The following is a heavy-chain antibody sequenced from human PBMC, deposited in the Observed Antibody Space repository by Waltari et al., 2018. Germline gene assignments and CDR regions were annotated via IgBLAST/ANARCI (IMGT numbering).Heavy chain of an antibody. J-gene: IGHJ4*02. CDR1: GYSFSSGYY. CDR3: ARETMVQGFDY. D-gene: IGHD3-10*01. CDR2: IYHSGST. Sequence: QVQLQESGPGLVTPSETLSLTCAVAGYSFSSGYYWGWIRQPPGKGLEWIGSIYHSGSTYYNPSLKSRVTISVDTSKNQFSLKLSSVTAADTAVYYCARETMVQGFDYWGQGTLVTVSS. V-gene: IGHV4-38-2*02.